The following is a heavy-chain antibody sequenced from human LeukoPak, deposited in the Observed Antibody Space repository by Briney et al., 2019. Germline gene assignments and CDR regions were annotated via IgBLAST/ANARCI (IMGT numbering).Heavy chain of an antibody. J-gene: IGHJ4*02. D-gene: IGHD2-15*01. CDR1: GFTFSSYG. CDR3: ARQHCSGGDCYFFD. CDR2: IWYDGNNK. Sequence: GGSLRLSCAASGFTFSSYGMHWVRQAPGKGLEWVALIWYDGNNKYYADSVKGRFTISRDNPKNTLYLQLNSLRAEDTAVYYCARQHCSGGDCYFFDWGQGTLVTVSS. V-gene: IGHV3-33*01.